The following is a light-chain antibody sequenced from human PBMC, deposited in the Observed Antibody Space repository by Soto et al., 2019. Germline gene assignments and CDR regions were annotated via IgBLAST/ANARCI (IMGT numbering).Light chain of an antibody. V-gene: IGKV3-15*01. CDR3: QHYSNWPPWT. J-gene: IGKJ1*01. CDR2: EVS. Sequence: EIVMTQSPATLSVSPGESATLSCRASQSVSTSLAWYRHKPGQAPRLLMYEVSTRAAGIPTRFSGSGSGTEFTLTISSLQSEDFAVYYCQHYSNWPPWTFGQGTKVEIK. CDR1: QSVSTS.